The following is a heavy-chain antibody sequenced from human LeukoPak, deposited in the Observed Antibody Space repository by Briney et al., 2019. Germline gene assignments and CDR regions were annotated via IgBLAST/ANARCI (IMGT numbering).Heavy chain of an antibody. V-gene: IGHV1-2*02. J-gene: IGHJ4*02. CDR2: INPNSGGT. Sequence: ASVKVSCKASGYTFTGYYMHWVRQAPGQGLEWMGWINPNSGGTNYAQKLQGRVTMTTDTSTSTAYMELRSLRSDDTAVYYCAVSDGSGSSLRRTYCFNYRGQGTLVTVSS. D-gene: IGHD3-10*01. CDR1: GYTFTGYY. CDR3: AVSDGSGSSLRRTYCFNY.